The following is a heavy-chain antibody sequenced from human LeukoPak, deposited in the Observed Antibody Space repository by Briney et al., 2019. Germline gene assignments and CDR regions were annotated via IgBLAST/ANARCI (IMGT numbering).Heavy chain of an antibody. CDR1: VDSISSYY. CDR3: ARSRYYGLRSGYSRGFYYMDV. CDR2: LSNSGSS. Sequence: SETLSLTCSVTVDSISSYYWSWIRQAPGRGLEWIGYLSNSGSSTLNPSLKSRDTIWVEPPKNRFSLEVTSVTAADTAVYYCARSRYYGLRSGYSRGFYYMDVWGKGTTVIVS. J-gene: IGHJ6*03. D-gene: IGHD3-3*01. V-gene: IGHV4-59*01.